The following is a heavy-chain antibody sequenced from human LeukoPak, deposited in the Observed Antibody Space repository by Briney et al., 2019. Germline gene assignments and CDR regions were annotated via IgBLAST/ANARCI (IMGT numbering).Heavy chain of an antibody. CDR1: GGSISSYY. V-gene: IGHV4-4*07. CDR2: IDTSGNT. CDR3: ARVSSGWYQDWYFDL. D-gene: IGHD6-13*01. J-gene: IGHJ2*01. Sequence: PSETLSLTCAVSGGSISSYYWSWIRQPAGKGLEWIGRIDTSGNTNYKPSLKSRVTMSVDTSKNQFSLKLSSVTAADTAVYYCARVSSGWYQDWYFDLWGRGTLVTVSS.